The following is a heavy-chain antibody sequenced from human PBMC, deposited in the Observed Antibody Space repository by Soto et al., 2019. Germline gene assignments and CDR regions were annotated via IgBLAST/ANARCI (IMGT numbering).Heavy chain of an antibody. D-gene: IGHD2-15*01. CDR3: ASRGRCSGGSCYSQAHYYYYGMDV. Sequence: SVKVSCKASGGTFSSYAISWVRQAPGQGLEWMGGIIPIFGTANYAQKFQGRVTITADESTSTAYMELSSLRSEDTAVYYCASRGRCSGGSCYSQAHYYYYGMDVWGQGTTVTVSS. J-gene: IGHJ6*02. V-gene: IGHV1-69*13. CDR1: GGTFSSYA. CDR2: IIPIFGTA.